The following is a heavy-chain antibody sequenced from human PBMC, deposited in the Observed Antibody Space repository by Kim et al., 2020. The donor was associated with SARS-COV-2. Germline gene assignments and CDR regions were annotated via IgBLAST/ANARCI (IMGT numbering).Heavy chain of an antibody. CDR3: ARIEPDQTTGY. D-gene: IGHD1-1*01. J-gene: IGHJ4*02. Sequence: IYYADSVKGRFTISRDNAKNSLYLQMNSLRAEDTAVYYCARIEPDQTTGYWGQGTLVTVSS. V-gene: IGHV3-21*01. CDR2: I.